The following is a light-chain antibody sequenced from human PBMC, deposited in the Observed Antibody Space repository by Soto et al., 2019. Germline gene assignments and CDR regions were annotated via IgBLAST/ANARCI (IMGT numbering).Light chain of an antibody. CDR3: QQRNNWPWT. J-gene: IGKJ1*01. Sequence: DIQMTQSPSTLSGSVGDRVTIPCRASQTIISWLAWYQQKPGKAPKLLIYKASTLKSGVPSRFSGSGSGTDFTLTISGLEPEDFAVYYCQQRNNWPWTFGQGTKVDI. CDR1: QTIISW. V-gene: IGKV1-5*03. CDR2: KAS.